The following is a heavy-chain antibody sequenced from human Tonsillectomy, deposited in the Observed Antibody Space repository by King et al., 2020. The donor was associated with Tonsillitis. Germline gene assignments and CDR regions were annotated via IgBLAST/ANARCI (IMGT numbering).Heavy chain of an antibody. V-gene: IGHV3-30*02. Sequence: VQLVESGGGVVQPGGSLRLSCAASGFTFSSYGMHWVRQAPGKGLEWVAFIRYDGSNKYCADSVKGRFTISRDNSKNTLYLQMNSLRAEDTAVYYCAKIRIVGATTGAFDIWGQGTMVTVSS. D-gene: IGHD1-26*01. CDR2: IRYDGSNK. J-gene: IGHJ3*02. CDR1: GFTFSSYG. CDR3: AKIRIVGATTGAFDI.